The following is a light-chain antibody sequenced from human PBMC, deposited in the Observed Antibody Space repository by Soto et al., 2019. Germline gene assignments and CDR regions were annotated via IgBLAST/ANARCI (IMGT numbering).Light chain of an antibody. CDR3: QQRSNWLLT. CDR1: QSVSSY. CDR2: DAS. Sequence: EIGLTQSPATLSLSPGERATLSCRASQSVSSYLAWYQQKPGQAPRLLIYDASNRATGIPARFSGSGSGTDFTLTISRLEPEDFAVYYCQQRSNWLLTFGQGTRLEIK. V-gene: IGKV3-11*01. J-gene: IGKJ5*01.